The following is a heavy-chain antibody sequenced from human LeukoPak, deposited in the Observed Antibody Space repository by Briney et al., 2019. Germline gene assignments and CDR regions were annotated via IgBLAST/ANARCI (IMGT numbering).Heavy chain of an antibody. Sequence: GGSLRLSCTASGFTFNDYAMHWVRQAPGKGLEWVSGISWNTDAIVYADSVKGRFTVSRDNAKNSLYLQMNSLRDEDTAVYYCATYSSGWNDFDYWGQGTLVTVSS. CDR1: GFTFNDYA. D-gene: IGHD6-19*01. CDR2: ISWNTDAI. V-gene: IGHV3-9*01. CDR3: ATYSSGWNDFDY. J-gene: IGHJ4*02.